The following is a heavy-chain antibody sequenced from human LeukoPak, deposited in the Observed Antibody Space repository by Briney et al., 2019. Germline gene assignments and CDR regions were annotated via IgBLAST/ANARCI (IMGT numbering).Heavy chain of an antibody. J-gene: IGHJ3*02. V-gene: IGHV3-30*18. Sequence: GGSLRLSCAASGFTFSNYWMSWVRQAPGKGLEWVAVISYDGSNKFYADSVKGRFTISRDNSKNTLFLQMNSLRAEDTAVYYCAKDQLGFDIWGQGTMVTVSS. CDR3: AKDQLGFDI. D-gene: IGHD1-1*01. CDR1: GFTFSNYW. CDR2: ISYDGSNK.